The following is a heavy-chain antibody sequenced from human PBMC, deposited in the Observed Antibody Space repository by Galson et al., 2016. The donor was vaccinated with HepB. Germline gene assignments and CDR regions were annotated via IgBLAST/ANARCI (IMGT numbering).Heavy chain of an antibody. CDR3: ARLGGNTRVDL. V-gene: IGHV1-18*01. D-gene: IGHD1-7*01. CDR1: GYTFTSYG. J-gene: IGHJ5*02. CDR2: ISAYNDKT. Sequence: SCKASGYTFTSYGIYWLRQAPGQGLEWMGWISAYNDKTNYAQNFQGRVTMTTDTFTRTAYMELRSLRSHDAAIYYCARLGGNTRVDLWGQGTLVTVS.